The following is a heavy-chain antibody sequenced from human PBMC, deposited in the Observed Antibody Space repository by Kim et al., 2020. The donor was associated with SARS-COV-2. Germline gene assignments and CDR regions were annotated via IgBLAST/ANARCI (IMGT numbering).Heavy chain of an antibody. CDR3: ARGPPVTMYSGSHYYFDC. D-gene: IGHD1-26*01. V-gene: IGHV1-69*04. Sequence: GRVTITADKSTSTAYMELSSLRSEDTAVYYCARGPPVTMYSGSHYYFDCWGQGTLVTVSS. J-gene: IGHJ4*02.